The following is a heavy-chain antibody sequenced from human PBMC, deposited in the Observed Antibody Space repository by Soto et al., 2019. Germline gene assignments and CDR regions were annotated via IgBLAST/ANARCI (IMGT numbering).Heavy chain of an antibody. Sequence: EVQLLESGGGLVKPGGSLRLSCAASGFTFSSYAMSWVRQAPGKGLEWVSVIYSGGSTYYADSVKGRFTISRDNSKNTVYLQMNSLRAEDTAVYYCARRWPSGNSYYYGMDVWGQGTTVTVSS. D-gene: IGHD1-26*01. CDR2: IYSGGST. V-gene: IGHV3-23*03. CDR1: GFTFSSYA. J-gene: IGHJ6*02. CDR3: ARRWPSGNSYYYGMDV.